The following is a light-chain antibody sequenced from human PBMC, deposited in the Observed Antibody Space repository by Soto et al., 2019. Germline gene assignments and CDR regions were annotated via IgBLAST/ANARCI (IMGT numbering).Light chain of an antibody. CDR2: GAS. CDR1: QSVSSSY. CDR3: QQYGSSPRFT. V-gene: IGKV3-20*01. J-gene: IGKJ3*01. Sequence: EIVLTQSPGTLSLSPGERATLSCRASQSVSSSYLAWYQQKPGQAPRLLIYGASSRPTGIPDRFSGSGSGTDFTLTTSRLEPEDFAVYYCQQYGSSPRFTFGPGTKVDIK.